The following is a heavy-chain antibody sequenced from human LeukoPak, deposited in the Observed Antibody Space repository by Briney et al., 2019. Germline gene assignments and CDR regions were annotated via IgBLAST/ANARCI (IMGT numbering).Heavy chain of an antibody. Sequence: PGGSLRLSCAASGFTFSNYWMNWVRQAPGKGLEWVSYISGSSSTIYYADSVKGRFTISRDNAKNSLYLQMNSLRDEDTAVYYCARGAGRGGYYFDYWGQGTLVSVSS. V-gene: IGHV3-48*02. J-gene: IGHJ4*02. CDR1: GFTFSNYW. CDR3: ARGAGRGGYYFDY. D-gene: IGHD6-13*01. CDR2: ISGSSSTI.